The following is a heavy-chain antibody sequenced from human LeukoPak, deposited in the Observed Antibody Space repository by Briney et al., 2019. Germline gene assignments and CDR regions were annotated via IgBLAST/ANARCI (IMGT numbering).Heavy chain of an antibody. CDR2: IHLDGSEK. V-gene: IGHV3-7*01. CDR1: GFTFSSYW. Sequence: PGGSLRLSCAASGFTFSSYWMSWVRQAPGKGLEWVANIHLDGSEKYYVDSVKGRFTISRDNAKNSLYLQMNSLRAEDTAVYYCARGLAYCGGDCLDAFDIWAKGQWSPSLQ. J-gene: IGHJ3*02. CDR3: ARGLAYCGGDCLDAFDI. D-gene: IGHD2-21*01.